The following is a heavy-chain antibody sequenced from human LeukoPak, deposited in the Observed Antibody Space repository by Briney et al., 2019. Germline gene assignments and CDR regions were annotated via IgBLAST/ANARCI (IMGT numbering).Heavy chain of an antibody. CDR3: ARVKISIVATMALDY. V-gene: IGHV3-74*01. CDR1: GFTFSSYW. Sequence: GGSLRLSCAASGFTFSSYWMHWIRQAPGKGLVWVSRINSDGSSTSYADSVKGRFTISRDNAKNTLYLQMNSLRSEDTAVYYCARVKISIVATMALDYWGQGTLVTVSS. CDR2: INSDGSST. J-gene: IGHJ4*02. D-gene: IGHD5-12*01.